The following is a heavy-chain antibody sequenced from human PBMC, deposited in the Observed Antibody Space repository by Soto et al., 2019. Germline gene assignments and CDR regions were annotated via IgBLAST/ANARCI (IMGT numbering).Heavy chain of an antibody. CDR3: AHRVLRTVFGLVTTTAIYFDF. D-gene: IGHD3-3*01. CDR2: IYWDDHK. J-gene: IGHJ4*02. Sequence: QITLKESGPTVVKPTETLTLTCTFSGFSLTTSGVGVGWVRQSPGKAPEWLALIYWDDHKRYSTSLNSRLIITKDTSKNQVVLTMANVDPADTATYYCAHRVLRTVFGLVTTTAIYFDFWGPGTPVVVSS. CDR1: GFSLTTSGVG. V-gene: IGHV2-5*02.